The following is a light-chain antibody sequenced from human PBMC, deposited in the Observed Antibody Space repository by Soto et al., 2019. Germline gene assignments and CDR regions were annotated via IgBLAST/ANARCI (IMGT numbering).Light chain of an antibody. Sequence: QSVLTQPPSASGTPGQRVTISCSGSSSNIGSNIVNWYQQLPGTAPKILIYTNNQRPSGVPDRFSDSKSGTSASLAISGLQSEDEADYYCAAWDGSLQTWVFGGGTKVTV. V-gene: IGLV1-44*01. CDR2: TNN. CDR3: AAWDGSLQTWV. CDR1: SSNIGSNI. J-gene: IGLJ3*02.